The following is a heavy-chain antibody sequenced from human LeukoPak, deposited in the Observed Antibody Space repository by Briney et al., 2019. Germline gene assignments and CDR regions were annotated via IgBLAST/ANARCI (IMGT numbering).Heavy chain of an antibody. CDR1: GFTFSDYY. V-gene: IGHV3-11*01. Sequence: PGGSLRLSCVASGFTFSDYYMSWIRQAPGKGLEWISYITNSGSTTFYADSVKGRFSIFRDNANNSLFLQMNSLRAEDTAVYYCARVLRYCSGGNCYSGGLGYMDVWGKGTTVTISS. CDR3: ARVLRYCSGGNCYSGGLGYMDV. D-gene: IGHD2-15*01. J-gene: IGHJ6*03. CDR2: ITNSGSTT.